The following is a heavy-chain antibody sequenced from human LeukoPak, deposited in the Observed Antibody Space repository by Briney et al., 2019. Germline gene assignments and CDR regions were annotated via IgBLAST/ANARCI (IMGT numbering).Heavy chain of an antibody. CDR1: EFTFRTYS. D-gene: IGHD3-9*01. J-gene: IGHJ5*02. CDR3: ARDVIDTNGYYNGRESDP. V-gene: IGHV3-21*01. Sequence: PGGSLRLSCEASEFTFRTYSMNWVRQPPGKGLEWVSSISISGNHTVYADSVKGRFIISRDNAKKSLYLQMNSLRAEDTAVYYCARDVIDTNGYYNGRESDPWGQGTLVTVSS. CDR2: ISISGNHT.